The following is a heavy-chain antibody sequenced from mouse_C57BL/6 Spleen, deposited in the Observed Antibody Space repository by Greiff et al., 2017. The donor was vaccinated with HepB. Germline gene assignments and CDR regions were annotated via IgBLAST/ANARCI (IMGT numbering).Heavy chain of an antibody. CDR3: ARWGTVVATEDY. J-gene: IGHJ2*01. V-gene: IGHV1-55*01. CDR1: GYTFTSYW. D-gene: IGHD1-1*01. Sequence: QVQLKQPGAELVKPGASVKMSCKASGYTFTSYWITWVKQRPGQGLEWIGDIYPGSGSTNYNEKFKSKATLTVDTSSSTAYMQLSSLTSEDSAVYYCARWGTVVATEDYWGQGTTLTVSS. CDR2: IYPGSGST.